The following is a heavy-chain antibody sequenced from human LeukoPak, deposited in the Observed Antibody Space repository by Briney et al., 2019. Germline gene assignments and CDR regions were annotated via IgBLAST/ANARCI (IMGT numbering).Heavy chain of an antibody. CDR1: GFTVSSNY. J-gene: IGHJ4*02. Sequence: GGSLRLSCAASGFTVSSNYMSWVRQAPGKGLEWVANIDQDGSEKYYVDSVKGRFTISRDNAKNSLYLQMNSLRAEDTAVYYCARVAAAGFDYWGQGTLVPVSS. CDR2: IDQDGSEK. D-gene: IGHD6-13*01. V-gene: IGHV3-7*01. CDR3: ARVAAAGFDY.